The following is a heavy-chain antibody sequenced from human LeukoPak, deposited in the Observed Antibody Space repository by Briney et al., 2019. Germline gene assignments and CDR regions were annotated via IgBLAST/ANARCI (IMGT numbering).Heavy chain of an antibody. Sequence: GESLKISCKGSGYSFTNYWIGWVRQMPGKGLEWWGIIYPGDSDIRYSPSFQGHITISADKSISSAYLQWSSLKASDTAIYYCALTGNSLPFDFWGQGTLVTVSS. J-gene: IGHJ4*02. CDR1: GYSFTNYW. CDR2: IYPGDSDI. V-gene: IGHV5-51*01. CDR3: ALTGNSLPFDF.